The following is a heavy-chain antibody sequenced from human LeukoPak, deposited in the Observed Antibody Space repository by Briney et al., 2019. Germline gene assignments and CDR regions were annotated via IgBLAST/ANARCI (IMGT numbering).Heavy chain of an antibody. V-gene: IGHV4-4*07. J-gene: IGHJ4*02. CDR1: GGSISSYY. CDR2: IYTSGST. D-gene: IGHD3-3*01. CDR3: ASRSSYYDFWSGYYKPRSSFDY. Sequence: SETLSLTCTVSGGSISSYYWSWIRQPAGKGLEWIGRIYTSGSTNYNPSLKSRVTISVDTSKNQFSLKLSSVTAADTAVYYCASRSSYYDFWSGYYKPRSSFDYWGQGTLVTVSS.